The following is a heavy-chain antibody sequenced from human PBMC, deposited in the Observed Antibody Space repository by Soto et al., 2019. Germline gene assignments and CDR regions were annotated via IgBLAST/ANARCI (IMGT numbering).Heavy chain of an antibody. J-gene: IGHJ4*02. CDR3: AREWGYCDVIRCFPLFYY. V-gene: IGHV4-34*01. Sequence: VQLQQWGAGLLKPSETLSLTCAAHGGSFSGFQWSCIRQPPGKGLEFMGEINHNGDTNYNPSLQSRVTMSIDTSKREFSLRLTSVTAGDTAIYYCAREWGYCDVIRCFPLFYYWGQGVPVTVSS. CDR2: INHNGDT. CDR1: GGSFSGFQ. D-gene: IGHD2-15*01.